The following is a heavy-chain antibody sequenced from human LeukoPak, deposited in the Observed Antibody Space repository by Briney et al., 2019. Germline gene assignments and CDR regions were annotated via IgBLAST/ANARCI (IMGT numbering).Heavy chain of an antibody. CDR3: ARGLGYYDSSGYYPCDY. Sequence: ASVKVSCKASGYTFTSYGISWVRQAPGQGLEWMGWISAYNGNTNYAQKLQGRVTMTTDTSTSTAYMELRSLRSDDTAVYYCARGLGYYDSSGYYPCDYWGQGTLVTVSS. J-gene: IGHJ4*02. D-gene: IGHD3-22*01. V-gene: IGHV1-18*01. CDR1: GYTFTSYG. CDR2: ISAYNGNT.